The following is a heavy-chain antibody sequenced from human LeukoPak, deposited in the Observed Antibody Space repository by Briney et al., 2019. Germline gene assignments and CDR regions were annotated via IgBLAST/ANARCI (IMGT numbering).Heavy chain of an antibody. CDR1: GFTFSNYA. V-gene: IGHV3-23*01. Sequence: GGSLRLSCAASGFTFSNYAMSWVRQAPGKGLEWVSAISGSGGSTYYADSVKGWFTISRDNSKNTLYLQMNSLRAEDTALYYCAKDGYSSGWSFDYWGQGTLVTVSS. D-gene: IGHD6-19*01. J-gene: IGHJ4*02. CDR2: ISGSGGST. CDR3: AKDGYSSGWSFDY.